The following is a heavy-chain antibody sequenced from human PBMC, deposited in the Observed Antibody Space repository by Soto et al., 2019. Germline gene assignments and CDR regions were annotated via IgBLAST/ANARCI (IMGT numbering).Heavy chain of an antibody. CDR3: ARHIITVRVVIDLTRRWLDP. J-gene: IGHJ5*02. CDR2: TYHIGSP. V-gene: IGHV4-39*01. CDR1: GGSISSSSYY. D-gene: IGHD2-21*01. Sequence: PSETLSLTCTVSGGSISSSSYYWAWIRQPPGKGLEWIGSTYHIGSPYCNPSLQSRVTISVDTSKNQFYLKLTSVTAADTVVYFCARHIITVRVVIDLTRRWLDPWGQRTLGTGSS.